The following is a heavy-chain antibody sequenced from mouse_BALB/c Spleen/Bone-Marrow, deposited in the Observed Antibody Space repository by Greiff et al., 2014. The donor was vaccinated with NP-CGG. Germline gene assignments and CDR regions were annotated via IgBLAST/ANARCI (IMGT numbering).Heavy chain of an antibody. J-gene: IGHJ2*01. CDR2: ISYSGTT. CDR1: GDSITSGY. D-gene: IGHD2-4*01. CDR3: ASYKGNYDHEGDYFDY. Sequence: EVQLQQSGPSLVKPSQTLSLTCSVTGDSITSGYWKWIRKFPGNKFEYMGYISYSGTTYFNPSLKSRISIIRATSKNQSYLQLNSVTTKDSAAYYCASYKGNYDHEGDYFDYWGQGTTLTVSS. V-gene: IGHV3-8*02.